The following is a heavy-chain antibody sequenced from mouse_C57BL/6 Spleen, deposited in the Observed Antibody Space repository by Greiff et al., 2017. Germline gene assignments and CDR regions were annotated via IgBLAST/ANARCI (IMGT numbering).Heavy chain of an antibody. D-gene: IGHD2-2*01. J-gene: IGHJ4*01. V-gene: IGHV14-3*01. CDR2: IDPANGNT. CDR3: KYGYGEGGYAMDY. CDR1: GFNIKNTY. Sequence: VQLQQSVAELVRPGASVKLSCTASGFNIKNTYMHWVKQRPEQGLEWIGRIDPANGNTKYAPKFQGKATITADTSSNTAYLQLSSLTSEDTAIYYCKYGYGEGGYAMDYWGQGTSVTVSS.